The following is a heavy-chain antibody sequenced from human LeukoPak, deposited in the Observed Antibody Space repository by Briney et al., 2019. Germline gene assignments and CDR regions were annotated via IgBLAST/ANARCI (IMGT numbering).Heavy chain of an antibody. CDR1: GGSISSGGYS. D-gene: IGHD2-21*02. Sequence: PSETLSLTCAVSGGSISSGGYSWSWIRQPPGKGLEWIGYIYHSGSTYYNPSLKSRVTISVDRSKNQFSLKLSSVTAADTAVHYCARLHCGGDCYSLNWFDPWGQGTLVTVSS. CDR2: IYHSGST. CDR3: ARLHCGGDCYSLNWFDP. J-gene: IGHJ5*02. V-gene: IGHV4-30-2*01.